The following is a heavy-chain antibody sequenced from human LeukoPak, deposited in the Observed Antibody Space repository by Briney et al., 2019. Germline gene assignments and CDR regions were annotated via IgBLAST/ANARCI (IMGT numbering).Heavy chain of an antibody. V-gene: IGHV3-21*01. CDR1: GFTFSSYS. Sequence: PGGSLRLSCAASGFTFSSYSMNWVRQAPGKGLEWVSSISSSSSYIYYADSVKGRFTISRDNAKNSLYLQMNSLRAEDTAVYYCARDLREDYDILTGPYNWFDPWGQGTLVTVSS. CDR3: ARDLREDYDILTGPYNWFDP. J-gene: IGHJ5*02. CDR2: ISSSSSYI. D-gene: IGHD3-9*01.